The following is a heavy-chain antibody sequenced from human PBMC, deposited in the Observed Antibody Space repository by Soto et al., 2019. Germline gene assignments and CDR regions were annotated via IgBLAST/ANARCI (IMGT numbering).Heavy chain of an antibody. CDR1: GGSISSGGYY. V-gene: IGHV4-31*03. J-gene: IGHJ6*03. CDR2: IYYSGST. CDR3: ARGIVVVVAATPTHYYYYMDV. Sequence: QVQLQESGPGLVKPSQTLSLTCTVSGGSISSGGYYWSWIRQHPGKGLEWIGYIYYSGSTYYNPSLKSRVTISVDTSKNQFSLKLSSVTAADTAVYYCARGIVVVVAATPTHYYYYMDVWGKGTTVTVSS. D-gene: IGHD2-15*01.